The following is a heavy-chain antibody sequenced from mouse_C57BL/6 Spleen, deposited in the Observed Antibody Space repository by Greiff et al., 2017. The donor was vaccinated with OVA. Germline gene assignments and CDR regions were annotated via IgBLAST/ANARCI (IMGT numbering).Heavy chain of an antibody. J-gene: IGHJ3*01. CDR1: GFSLTSYG. D-gene: IGHD2-3*01. Sequence: QVQLQQSGPGLVQPSPRLSISCTVSGFSLTSYGVHWVRQSPGKGLAWLGVIWCGGSTDSTAAFISRLSISKDNSKGQVFFKMNSLQAEDTAIYYRGRKSEWLLLVAYWGQGTLGTVAA. CDR3: GRKSEWLLLVAY. CDR2: IWCGGST. V-gene: IGHV2-2*01.